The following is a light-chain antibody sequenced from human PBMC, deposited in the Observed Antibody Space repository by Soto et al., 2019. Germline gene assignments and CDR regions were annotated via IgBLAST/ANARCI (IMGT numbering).Light chain of an antibody. J-gene: IGKJ5*01. V-gene: IGKV1-13*02. CDR1: QDIRVA. CDR2: DVS. CDR3: QQFNSYPIT. Sequence: AIQVTQSPSSLSASVGDRVTITFRARQDIRVALAWYQQKPGKPPRLLIYDVSTLENGVPARFSGSSSGTEFTLTISSLQPEDFGTYFCQQFNSYPITFGHGTRLEIK.